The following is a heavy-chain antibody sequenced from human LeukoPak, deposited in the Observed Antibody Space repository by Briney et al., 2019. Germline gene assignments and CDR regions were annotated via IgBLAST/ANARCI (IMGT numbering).Heavy chain of an antibody. V-gene: IGHV3-23*01. CDR3: AKAGSGGWSSRVNYFDY. J-gene: IGHJ4*02. CDR1: GFTFTIYA. CDR2: ISNSGGTT. D-gene: IGHD2-15*01. Sequence: GGSLRLSCAVSGFTFTIYAMAWARLAPGKGLEWVSSISNSGGTTYYADSVKGRFTISRDNSKNTLYLQMNSLRAEDTAVYYCAKAGSGGWSSRVNYFDYWGQGTLVTVSS.